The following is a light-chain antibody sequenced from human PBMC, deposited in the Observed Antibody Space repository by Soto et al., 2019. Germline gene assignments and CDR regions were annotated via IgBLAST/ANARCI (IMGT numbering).Light chain of an antibody. CDR3: QQYGSSPYT. V-gene: IGKV3D-15*02. Sequence: EIVMTQSPATLSVSPGERATLSCRASQSVNTNVAWYQQEPGQAPRLLIYGASTRATGIPARFSGSVSGTEFALTISSLQSEDFAVYYCQQYGSSPYTFGQGTKVDIK. CDR2: GAS. CDR1: QSVNTN. J-gene: IGKJ2*01.